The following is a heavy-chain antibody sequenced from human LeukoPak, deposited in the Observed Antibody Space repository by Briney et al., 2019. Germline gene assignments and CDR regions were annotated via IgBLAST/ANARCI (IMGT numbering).Heavy chain of an antibody. CDR3: AKDSLRTVPKASFDS. CDR1: GFTVSSNY. D-gene: IGHD2-2*01. Sequence: GGSLRLSCAASGFTVSSNYMSWVRQAPGKGLEWVSVIYSGGSTYYADSVKGRFTISRDNSKNTLYLQMNSLRAEDRAVYYCAKDSLRTVPKASFDSWGQGTLVTVSS. J-gene: IGHJ4*02. CDR2: IYSGGST. V-gene: IGHV3-53*01.